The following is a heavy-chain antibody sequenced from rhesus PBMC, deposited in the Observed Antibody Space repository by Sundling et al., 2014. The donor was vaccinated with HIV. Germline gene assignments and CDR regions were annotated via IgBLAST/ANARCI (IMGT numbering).Heavy chain of an antibody. CDR1: GFTFSSYG. V-gene: IGHV3-136*01. D-gene: IGHD2-27*01. Sequence: EVQLVESGGGLVQPGGSLRLSCAASGFTFSSYGMSWVRQAPGKGLEWVSSISSASSYIYYTDSVKGRFTISRENAKNSLSLQMNSLRAEDTAVYYCTREGCSGIYCDKPVGYGLDSWGQGVVVTVSS. CDR3: TREGCSGIYCDKPVGYGLDS. CDR2: ISSASSYI. J-gene: IGHJ6*01.